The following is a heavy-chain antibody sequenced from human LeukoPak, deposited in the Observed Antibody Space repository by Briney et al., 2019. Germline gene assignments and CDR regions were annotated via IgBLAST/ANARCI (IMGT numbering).Heavy chain of an antibody. CDR3: ARGGATYYDFWSDY. V-gene: IGHV4-34*01. CDR2: INHSGST. D-gene: IGHD3-3*01. Sequence: SETLSLTCAVYGGSFSGYYWSWIRQPPGKGLEWIGEINHSGSTNYNSSLKSRVTMSVDTSKNQFSLKLRSVTAADTAVYYCARGGATYYDFWSDYWGQGTLVTVSS. CDR1: GGSFSGYY. J-gene: IGHJ4*02.